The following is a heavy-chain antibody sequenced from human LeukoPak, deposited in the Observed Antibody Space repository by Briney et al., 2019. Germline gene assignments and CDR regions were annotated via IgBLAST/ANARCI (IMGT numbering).Heavy chain of an antibody. Sequence: GASVKVSCKASGGTFSSYAISWVRQAPGQGLEWMGWISAYNGNTNYAQKLQGRVTMTTDTSTSTAYMELRSLRSDDTAVYYCAREVLWFGELSHFDYWGQGTLVTVSS. J-gene: IGHJ4*02. CDR3: AREVLWFGELSHFDY. CDR1: GGTFSSYA. V-gene: IGHV1-18*01. CDR2: ISAYNGNT. D-gene: IGHD3-10*01.